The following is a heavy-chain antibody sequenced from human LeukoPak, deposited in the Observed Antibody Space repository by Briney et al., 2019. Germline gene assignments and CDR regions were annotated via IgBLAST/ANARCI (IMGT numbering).Heavy chain of an antibody. CDR1: GGSISSSNW. V-gene: IGHV4-4*02. J-gene: IGHJ4*02. CDR2: INHSGST. Sequence: SETLSLTCAVSGGSISSSNWWSWVRQPPGKGLEWIGEINHSGSTHYDPSLKSRVTISVDKSKNQFSLKLSSVTAVDTAVYYCASSYSKGNFDYWGQGTLVTVSS. CDR3: ASSYSKGNFDY. D-gene: IGHD4-11*01.